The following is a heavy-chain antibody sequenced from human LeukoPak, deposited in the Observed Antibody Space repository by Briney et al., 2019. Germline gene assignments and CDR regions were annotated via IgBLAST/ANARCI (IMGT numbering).Heavy chain of an antibody. J-gene: IGHJ4*02. V-gene: IGHV3-21*01. D-gene: IGHD3-22*01. CDR2: ISSSSSYI. Sequence: PGGSLRLSCAASGFTFSSYSMNWVRQAPGKGLEWVSSISSSSSYIYYADSVKGRFTISRDNAKNSLYLQMNSLRAEDTAVYCCARDSRYYDSSGYFDYWGQGTLVTVSS. CDR3: ARDSRYYDSSGYFDY. CDR1: GFTFSSYS.